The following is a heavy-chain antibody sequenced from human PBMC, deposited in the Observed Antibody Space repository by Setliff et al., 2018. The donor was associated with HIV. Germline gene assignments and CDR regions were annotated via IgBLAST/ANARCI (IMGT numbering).Heavy chain of an antibody. CDR3: ANLAYCSGDCYSTGASDI. Sequence: SVKVSCKASGGTFSSYAISWVRQAPGQGLEWMGGIIPIFGTVKYPLKFQGRVTITADDSTSTAYMGLSGLRSEDTAVYYCANLAYCSGDCYSTGASDIWGQGTMVTVSS. CDR1: GGTFSSYA. CDR2: IIPIFGTV. V-gene: IGHV1-69*13. D-gene: IGHD2-21*01. J-gene: IGHJ3*02.